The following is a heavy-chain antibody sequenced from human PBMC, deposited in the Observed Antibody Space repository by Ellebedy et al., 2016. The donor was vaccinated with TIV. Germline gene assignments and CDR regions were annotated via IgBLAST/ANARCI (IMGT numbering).Heavy chain of an antibody. CDR2: IKQDGSEK. Sequence: GESLKISCAASGFTFSNYWMKWVRQAPGKGLEWVANIKQDGSEKYYVDSVKGRFTIYRDNAKNSLFLQMNSLRVEDTAVYFCARGGYGRPFDCWGQGTLVTVSS. CDR1: GFTFSNYW. J-gene: IGHJ4*02. D-gene: IGHD5-12*01. V-gene: IGHV3-7*03. CDR3: ARGGYGRPFDC.